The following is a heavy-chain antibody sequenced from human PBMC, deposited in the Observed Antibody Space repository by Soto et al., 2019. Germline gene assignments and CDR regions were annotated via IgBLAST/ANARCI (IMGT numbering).Heavy chain of an antibody. CDR3: ARAMIVVEAPFDY. D-gene: IGHD3-22*01. J-gene: IGHJ4*02. CDR1: GFTFSSYA. Sequence: QVQLVESGGGVVQPGRSLRLSCAASGFTFSSYAMHWVRQAPGKGLEWVAVISYDGSNKYYADSVKGRFTISRDNSKNTLYLQMNSLRAEDTAVYYCARAMIVVEAPFDYWGQGTLVTVSS. V-gene: IGHV3-30-3*01. CDR2: ISYDGSNK.